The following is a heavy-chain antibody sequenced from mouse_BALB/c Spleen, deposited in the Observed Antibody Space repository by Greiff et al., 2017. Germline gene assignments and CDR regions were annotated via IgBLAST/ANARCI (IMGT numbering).Heavy chain of an antibody. V-gene: IGHV3-2*02. CDR1: GYSITSDYA. D-gene: IGHD2-3*01. J-gene: IGHJ2*01. CDR3: ASHDGYYEGLDY. Sequence: EVKLVESGPGLVKPSQSLSLTCTVTGYSITSDYAWNWIRQFPGNKLEWMGYISYSGSTSYNPSLKSRISITRDTSKNQFFLQLNSVTTEDTATYYCASHDGYYEGLDYWGQGTTLTVSS. CDR2: ISYSGST.